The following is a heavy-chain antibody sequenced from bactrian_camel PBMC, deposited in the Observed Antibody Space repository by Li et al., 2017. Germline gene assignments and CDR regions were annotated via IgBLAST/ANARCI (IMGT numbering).Heavy chain of an antibody. CDR2: IDSDGAT. Sequence: DVQLVESGGGSVQPGGSLKLSCAVSGYTYPRYYMAWFCQAPGKEREGLASIDSDGATTYADSVKGRFIISIDNAVNTVYLQMSGLRPEDTGMYYCVANTRYSGSWCSRLRESEYPYWGQGTQVTVS. CDR3: VANTRYSGSWCSRLRESEYPY. D-gene: IGHD3*01. V-gene: IGHV3S10*01. J-gene: IGHJ4*01. CDR1: GYTYPRYY.